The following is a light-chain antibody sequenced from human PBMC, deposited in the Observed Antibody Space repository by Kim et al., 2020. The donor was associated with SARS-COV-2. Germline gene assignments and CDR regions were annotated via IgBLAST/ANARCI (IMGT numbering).Light chain of an antibody. Sequence: SYELTQPPSVSVSPGQTASITCSGDALRKKYAYWYQQKPGQSPVLVIYQDSKRPSGIPERFSGSSSGTAATLIISGTQADNEADYYCYSIDISGTPVFGG. CDR3: YSIDISGTPV. CDR1: ALRKKY. CDR2: QDS. J-gene: IGLJ3*02. V-gene: IGLV3-10*01.